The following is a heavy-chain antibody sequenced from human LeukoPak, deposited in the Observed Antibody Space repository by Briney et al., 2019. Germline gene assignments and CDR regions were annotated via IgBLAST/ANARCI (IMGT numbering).Heavy chain of an antibody. D-gene: IGHD6-25*01. J-gene: IGHJ1*01. Sequence: GGSLRLSSAASGFTFRNYGMQWVRQAPGKGLEWVAVVSYDGGTTFYADSVKGRFTISRDNSKNTLDLQMFSLRVEDTAVYYCAKEPNSYSSGWYVEDWGQGTLVTVSS. V-gene: IGHV3-30*18. CDR1: GFTFRNYG. CDR2: VSYDGGTT. CDR3: AKEPNSYSSGWYVED.